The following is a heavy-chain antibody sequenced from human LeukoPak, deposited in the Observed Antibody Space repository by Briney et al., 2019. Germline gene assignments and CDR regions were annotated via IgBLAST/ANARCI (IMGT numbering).Heavy chain of an antibody. CDR3: AKGIAAAVSYYYGMDV. D-gene: IGHD6-13*01. Sequence: GGSLRLSCAASGFTFSSYAMSWVRQAPGKGLEWVSAISGSGGSTYYADSVKGRFTISRGNSKNTLYLQMNSLRAEDTAVYYCAKGIAAAVSYYYGMDVWGQGTTVTVSS. CDR1: GFTFSSYA. V-gene: IGHV3-23*01. J-gene: IGHJ6*02. CDR2: ISGSGGST.